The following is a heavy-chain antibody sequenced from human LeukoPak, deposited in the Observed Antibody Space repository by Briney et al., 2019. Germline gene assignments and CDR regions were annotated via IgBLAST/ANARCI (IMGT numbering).Heavy chain of an antibody. CDR3: ARLGYYGSDPFDY. CDR1: GYTFTGYY. D-gene: IGHD3-10*01. Sequence: SVKVSCKASGYTFTGYYIHWVRQAPGQGLAWMGWINPNSGGTNYAQKFQGRVTMTRDTSISTAYMELSRLRSDDTAVYYWARLGYYGSDPFDYWGQGTLVTVSS. CDR2: INPNSGGT. J-gene: IGHJ4*02. V-gene: IGHV1-2*02.